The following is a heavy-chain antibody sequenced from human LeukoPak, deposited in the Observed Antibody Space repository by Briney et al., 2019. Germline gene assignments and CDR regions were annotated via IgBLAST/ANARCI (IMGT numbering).Heavy chain of an antibody. V-gene: IGHV3-48*01. J-gene: IGHJ5*02. CDR3: ARHDWFDP. Sequence: GRSLRLSCAASGFTFSSYGMHWVRQAPGKGLEWVSTISNSDDSTYYADSVKGRFTISRDNAKNSLYLQMNSLRVEDTAVYYCARHDWFDPWGRGTLVTVSS. CDR1: GFTFSSYG. CDR2: ISNSDDST.